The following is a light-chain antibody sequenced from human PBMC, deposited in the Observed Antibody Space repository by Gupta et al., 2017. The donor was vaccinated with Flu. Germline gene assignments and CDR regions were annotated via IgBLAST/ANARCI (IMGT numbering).Light chain of an antibody. CDR1: NIGRKS. J-gene: IGLJ2*01. V-gene: IGLV3-21*02. CDR3: HVWDTSSDHVV. CDR2: DDS. Sequence: SYVLPQPPSVSVAPGQTARITCGGNNIGRKSVHWYQQKPGQAPVLVVHDDSDRPSGIPERFSGSNSGNTATLTISRVEAGDEADYYCHVWDTSSDHVVFGGGTKLTVL.